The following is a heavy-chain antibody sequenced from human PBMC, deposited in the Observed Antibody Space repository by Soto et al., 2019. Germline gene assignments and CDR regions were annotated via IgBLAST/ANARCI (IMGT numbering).Heavy chain of an antibody. CDR2: IYYSGSP. Sequence: QVQLQESGPGLVKPSETLSLTCTVSGGSISSYYWSWIRQPPGKGLEWIGYIYYSGSPNYNPSLKRRVTISVDTSKNQFSLKRSSVTAADTAVYYCARGIVGVPAAIRDSYYYYMYVWGKGTTVTVSS. CDR1: GGSISSYY. D-gene: IGHD2-2*01. CDR3: ARGIVGVPAAIRDSYYYYMYV. J-gene: IGHJ6*03. V-gene: IGHV4-59*01.